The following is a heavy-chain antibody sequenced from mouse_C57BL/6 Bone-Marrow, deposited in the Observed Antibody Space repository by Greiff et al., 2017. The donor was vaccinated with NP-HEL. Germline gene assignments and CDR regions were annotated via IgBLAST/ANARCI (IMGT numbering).Heavy chain of an antibody. CDR3: TTGYGWYFDV. V-gene: IGHV14-4*01. CDR2: IDPENGDT. D-gene: IGHD2-10*02. J-gene: IGHJ1*03. CDR1: GFNIKDDY. Sequence: EVQRVESGAELVRPGASVKLSCTASGFNIKDDYMPWVKQRPEQGLEWIGWIDPENGDTEYASKFQGKATITADTSSNTAYLQLSSLTSEDTAVYYCTTGYGWYFDVWGTGTTVTVSS.